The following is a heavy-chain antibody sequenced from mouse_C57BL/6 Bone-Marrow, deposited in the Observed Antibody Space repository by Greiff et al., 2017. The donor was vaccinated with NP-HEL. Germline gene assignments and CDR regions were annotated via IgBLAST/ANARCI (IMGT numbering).Heavy chain of an antibody. CDR3: ARERGEFITDY. CDR2: IDPNSGGT. CDR1: GYTFTSYW. J-gene: IGHJ2*01. Sequence: QVQLQQPGAELVKPGASVKLSCKASGYTFTSYWMHWVKQRPGRVLEWIGRIDPNSGGTKYNEKFKSKATLTVDKPSSTAYMQLSSLISEDSAVYYCARERGEFITDYWGQGTTLTVSS. D-gene: IGHD1-1*01. V-gene: IGHV1-72*01.